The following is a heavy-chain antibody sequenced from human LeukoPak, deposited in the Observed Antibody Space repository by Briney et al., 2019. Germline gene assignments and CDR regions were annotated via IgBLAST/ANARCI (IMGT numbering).Heavy chain of an antibody. V-gene: IGHV3-30*19. CDR1: GFIFSSYG. Sequence: GRSLRLSCAASGFIFSSYGMHWVRQAPGRGLEWVALISFDGNTKYHADSVKGRFTISRDNSQNTLFLQMSSLRAEDTALYYCARATNYYYDTSDYAPDFDFWGQGTLVTVSS. CDR2: ISFDGNTK. D-gene: IGHD3-22*01. CDR3: ARATNYYYDTSDYAPDFDF. J-gene: IGHJ4*02.